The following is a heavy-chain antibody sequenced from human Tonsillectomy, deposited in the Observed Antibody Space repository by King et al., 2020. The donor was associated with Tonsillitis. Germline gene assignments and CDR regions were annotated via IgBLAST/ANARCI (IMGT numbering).Heavy chain of an antibody. CDR2: IYHSGST. J-gene: IGHJ3*02. Sequence: VQLQESGPGLVKPSETLSLTCAVSGYSISSGYYWGWIRQPPGKGPEWIGTIYHSGSTYYNPSLKSRVTISVDTSKNQFSLKLSSVTAADTAVYYCARFTVTTPHDAFDIWGQGTMFTVSS. V-gene: IGHV4-38-2*01. CDR3: ARFTVTTPHDAFDI. D-gene: IGHD4-17*01. CDR1: GYSISSGYY.